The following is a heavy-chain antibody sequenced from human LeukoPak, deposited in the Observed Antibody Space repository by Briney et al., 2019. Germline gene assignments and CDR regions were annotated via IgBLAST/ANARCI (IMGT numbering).Heavy chain of an antibody. V-gene: IGHV1-69*13. CDR3: ARSHGGYSYGAFDY. J-gene: IGHJ4*02. Sequence: SVKVSCKASGYTFTNYTLNWVRQAPGQGLEWMGGIIPIFGTASYAQKFQGRVTITADESTSTAYMELSSLRSEDTAVYYCARSHGGYSYGAFDYWGQGTLVTVSS. CDR2: IIPIFGTA. D-gene: IGHD5-18*01. CDR1: GYTFTNYT.